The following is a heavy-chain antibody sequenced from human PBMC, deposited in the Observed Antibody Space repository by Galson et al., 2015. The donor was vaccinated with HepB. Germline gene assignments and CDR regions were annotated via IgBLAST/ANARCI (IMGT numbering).Heavy chain of an antibody. CDR1: GNTLTKLS. CDR2: FDPEDGER. J-gene: IGHJ3*02. D-gene: IGHD3-16*02. Sequence: SVKVSCKVSGNTLTKLSIHWVRQAPGKGLEWMGGFDPEDGERICAQKFQGRVIMTEDTSTGTGYMELSSLRSEDSAVYYCATEIYNRDNEIDAFDIWGQGTLVTVCS. CDR3: ATEIYNRDNEIDAFDI. V-gene: IGHV1-24*01.